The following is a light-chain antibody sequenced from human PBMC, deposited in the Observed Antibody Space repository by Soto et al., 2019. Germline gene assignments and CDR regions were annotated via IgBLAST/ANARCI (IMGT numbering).Light chain of an antibody. V-gene: IGKV3-20*01. J-gene: IGKJ3*01. Sequence: EIVLTQSPGTLSLSPGERATLSCRASQSVSSSYLAWYQQKPGKATRLLIYGASSRATGIPDRFSGGGSGTDFTLTITRLEPEDFAVYYCQQYGSSLFTFGPGTKVDIK. CDR2: GAS. CDR1: QSVSSSY. CDR3: QQYGSSLFT.